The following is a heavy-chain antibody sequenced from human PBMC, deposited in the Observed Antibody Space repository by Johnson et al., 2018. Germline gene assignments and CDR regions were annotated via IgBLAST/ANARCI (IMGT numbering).Heavy chain of an antibody. CDR1: GITFSASA. CDR2: IRSKTNNFAT. CDR3: SRTHILSALDI. V-gene: IGHV3-73*02. Sequence: VQLLESGGGLVQNNRALELSCAASGITFSASAMHWVRQASGKGLEWVGRIRSKTNNFATAYAASVKGRFTISRDDSKNTAYLQMNSLKTEDSAVDYCSRTHILSALDIWGQGTVVTVSS. J-gene: IGHJ3*02.